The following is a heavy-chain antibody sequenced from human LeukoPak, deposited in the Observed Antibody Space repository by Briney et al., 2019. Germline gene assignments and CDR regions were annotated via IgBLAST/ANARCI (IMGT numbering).Heavy chain of an antibody. CDR3: ARDGRWLDYFDY. CDR1: GGSFSGYY. J-gene: IGHJ4*02. V-gene: IGHV4-34*01. CDR2: INHSGST. Sequence: KTSETLSLTCAVYGGSFSGYYWSWIRQPPGKGLEWIGEINHSGSTNYNPSLKSRVTISVDTSKNQFSLKLSSVTAADTAVYYCARDGRWLDYFDYWGQGTLVTVSS. D-gene: IGHD6-19*01.